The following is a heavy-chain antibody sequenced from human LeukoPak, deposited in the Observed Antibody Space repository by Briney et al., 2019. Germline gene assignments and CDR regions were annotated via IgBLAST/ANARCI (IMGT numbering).Heavy chain of an antibody. J-gene: IGHJ4*02. CDR3: AKDLRVMGESSAGPLDH. Sequence: AGGSLRLSCAASGFIFSTYAISWVRQAPGRGLECVASISGSGYTIYYADSVKGRFTISRDNSKNTLYLQVNSLRAEDTAIYYCAKDLRVMGESSAGPLDHWGQGTLVTVSS. V-gene: IGHV3-23*01. CDR2: ISGSGYTI. CDR1: GFIFSTYA. D-gene: IGHD1-26*01.